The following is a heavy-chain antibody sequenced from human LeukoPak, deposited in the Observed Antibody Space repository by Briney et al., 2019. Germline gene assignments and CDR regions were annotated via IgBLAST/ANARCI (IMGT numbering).Heavy chain of an antibody. CDR2: IDPNSGGT. Sequence: WASVKVSCKASGYTFTGYYMHWVRQAPGQGLEWMGWIDPNSGGTNYAQKFQGRVTMTRDTSISTTYMELSRLRSDDTAVYYCARGSGMASEIDYWGQGTLVTVSS. CDR1: GYTFTGYY. D-gene: IGHD1-14*01. J-gene: IGHJ4*02. CDR3: ARGSGMASEIDY. V-gene: IGHV1-2*02.